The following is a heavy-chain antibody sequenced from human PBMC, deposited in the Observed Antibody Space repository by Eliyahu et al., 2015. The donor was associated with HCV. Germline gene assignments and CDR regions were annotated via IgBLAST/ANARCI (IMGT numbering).Heavy chain of an antibody. CDR3: ARPRGCDGTRCTGYFDY. CDR1: GFMFGNFY. D-gene: IGHD2/OR15-2a*01. Sequence: EVQLVDSGGGLAQPGGSLXLXCAASGFMFGNFYMSWVRQAXAXGXEWVAHIKGDGDYKHYVDSVKGRFTISRDNAKNSVYLEMNSLRVEDTAVYYCARPRGCDGTRCTGYFDYWGQGALVTVSS. CDR2: IKGDGDYK. V-gene: IGHV3-7*03. J-gene: IGHJ4*02.